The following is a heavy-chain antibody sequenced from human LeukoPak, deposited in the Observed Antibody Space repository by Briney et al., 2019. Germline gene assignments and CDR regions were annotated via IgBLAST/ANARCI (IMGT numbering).Heavy chain of an antibody. Sequence: SETLSLTRAVYGGSFSGYYWSWIRQPPGKGLEWIGEINHSGSTNYNPSLKSRVTISVDTSKNQFSLKLSSVTAADTAVYYCARGRLVVAAAKFDYWGQGTLVTVSS. D-gene: IGHD2-15*01. CDR3: ARGRLVVAAAKFDY. V-gene: IGHV4-34*01. CDR2: INHSGST. CDR1: GGSFSGYY. J-gene: IGHJ4*02.